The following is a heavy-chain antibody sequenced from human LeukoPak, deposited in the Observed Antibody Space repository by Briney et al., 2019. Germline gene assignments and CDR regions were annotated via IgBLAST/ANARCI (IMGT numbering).Heavy chain of an antibody. Sequence: SQTLSLTCAVSGGSISSGGYSWSWIRQPPGKGLEWIGYIYHSGSTYYNPSLKSRVTISVDRSKNQFSLKLSSVTAADAAVYYCAGLWFGELLTGGYFDYWGQGTLVTVSS. J-gene: IGHJ4*02. V-gene: IGHV4-30-2*01. CDR1: GGSISSGGYS. CDR3: AGLWFGELLTGGYFDY. CDR2: IYHSGST. D-gene: IGHD3-10*01.